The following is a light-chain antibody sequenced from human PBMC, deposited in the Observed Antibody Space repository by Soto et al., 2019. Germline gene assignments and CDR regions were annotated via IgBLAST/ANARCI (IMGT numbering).Light chain of an antibody. CDR3: SSHAGSSAFYV. V-gene: IGLV2-14*01. CDR1: SSDIGAYDY. CDR2: EVT. J-gene: IGLJ1*01. Sequence: QSVLTQPASVSRSPGQSITISCTGTSSDIGAYDYVSWYQQYPGRVPKLLIHEVTNRPSGVSDRFSGSKSGNTASLTISGLQTEDEADYYCSSHAGSSAFYVFGTGTKVTVL.